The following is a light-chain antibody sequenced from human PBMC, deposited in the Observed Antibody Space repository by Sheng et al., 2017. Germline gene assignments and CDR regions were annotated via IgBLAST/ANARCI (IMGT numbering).Light chain of an antibody. CDR3: QQRDKWPLT. J-gene: IGKJ4*01. CDR2: HAF. V-gene: IGKV3D-20*02. Sequence: EIVLTQSPGTLSLSPGERATLSCRASQSVSSNYLAWYQQKPGQAPRLLIYHAFTRATGIPARFSGGGSGTEFTLTISSLEAEDSAIYFCQQRDKWPLTFGGGTKVEIK. CDR1: QSVSSNY.